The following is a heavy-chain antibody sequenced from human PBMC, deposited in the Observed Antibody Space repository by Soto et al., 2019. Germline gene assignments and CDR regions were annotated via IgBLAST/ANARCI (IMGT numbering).Heavy chain of an antibody. CDR1: GFTFSSYS. D-gene: IGHD5-18*01. Sequence: EVQLVASGGGLVKPGGSLRLSCAASGFTFSSYSMNWVRQAPGKGLEWVSSISSSSSYIYYADSVQGRFTISRDNAKNTLYLQRNSLRAEYTAVYYCARDQPGYSYGYGLGYWGQGTLVTVSS. CDR2: ISSSSSYI. CDR3: ARDQPGYSYGYGLGY. V-gene: IGHV3-21*01. J-gene: IGHJ4*02.